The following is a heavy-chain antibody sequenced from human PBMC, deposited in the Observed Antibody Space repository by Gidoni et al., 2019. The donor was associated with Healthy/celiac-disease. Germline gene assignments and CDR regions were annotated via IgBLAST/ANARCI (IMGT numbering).Heavy chain of an antibody. V-gene: IGHV3-15*01. CDR3: TTLLHCSGGSCYSD. CDR1: GFTFSNAW. CDR2: IKSKTDGGTT. J-gene: IGHJ4*02. D-gene: IGHD2-15*01. Sequence: EVQPVESGGGLVMPGGSLTPPCAASGFTFSNAWMSWVRQAPGTGLEWVGRIKSKTDGGTTDYAAPVKGRFTISRDDSKNTLYLQMNSLKTEDTAVFYCTTLLHCSGGSCYSDWGQGTLVTVSS.